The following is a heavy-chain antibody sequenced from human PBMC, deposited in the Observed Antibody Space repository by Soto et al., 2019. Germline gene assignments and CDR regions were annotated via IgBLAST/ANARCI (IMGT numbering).Heavy chain of an antibody. CDR1: GFTFSSYA. J-gene: IGHJ5*02. D-gene: IGHD2-8*01. CDR2: ISGSGGST. Sequence: GGSLRLSCAASGFTFSSYAMGWVRQAPGKGLEWVSAISGSGGSTYYADSVKGRFTISRDNSKNTLYLQMNSLRAEDTAVYYCAKMPNGVCCIWFDPWGQGTLVTVSS. V-gene: IGHV3-23*01. CDR3: AKMPNGVCCIWFDP.